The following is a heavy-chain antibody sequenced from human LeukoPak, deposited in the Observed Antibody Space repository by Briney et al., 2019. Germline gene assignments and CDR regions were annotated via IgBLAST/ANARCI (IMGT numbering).Heavy chain of an antibody. CDR2: IIPIFGTA. D-gene: IGHD5-24*01. J-gene: IGHJ3*02. V-gene: IGHV1-69*13. CDR3: ARIRDGYNDAYDI. CDR1: GGTSSSYA. Sequence: SVKVSCKASGGTSSSYAISWVRQAPGQGLEWMGGIIPIFGTANYAQKFQGRVTITADESTSTAYMELSSLRSEDTAVYYCARIRDGYNDAYDIWGQGTVVTVPS.